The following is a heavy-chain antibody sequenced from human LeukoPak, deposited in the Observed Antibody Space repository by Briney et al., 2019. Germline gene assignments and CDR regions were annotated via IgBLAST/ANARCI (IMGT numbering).Heavy chain of an antibody. V-gene: IGHV3-9*01. Sequence: GGSLRLSCAASGFTFDDYAMHWVRQAPGKGLEWVSGISWNSGSIGYADSVKGRLTISRDNAKNSLYLQMNSLRAEDTALYYCAKGVRFGVVIASYYFDYWGQGTLVTVSS. D-gene: IGHD3-3*01. CDR1: GFTFDDYA. CDR2: ISWNSGSI. CDR3: AKGVRFGVVIASYYFDY. J-gene: IGHJ4*02.